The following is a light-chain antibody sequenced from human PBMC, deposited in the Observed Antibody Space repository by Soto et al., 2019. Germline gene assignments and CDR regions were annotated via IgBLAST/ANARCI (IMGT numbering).Light chain of an antibody. J-gene: IGKJ1*01. CDR3: QQCNSWPQWT. CDR1: QSVGTF. V-gene: IGKV3-11*01. CDR2: DAS. Sequence: EIVLTQSPATLSLSPGERATLSCRASQSVGTFFAWYQQKPGQAPRLLIYDASNRATGIPARFSGSGSGTDFTLTISSLEPEDFAVYYCQQCNSWPQWTFGQGTKVDIX.